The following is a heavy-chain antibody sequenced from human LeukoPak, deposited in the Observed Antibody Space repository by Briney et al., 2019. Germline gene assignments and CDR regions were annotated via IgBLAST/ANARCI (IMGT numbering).Heavy chain of an antibody. V-gene: IGHV1-2*04. Sequence: GASVKVSCKASGYTLTGYYMHWVRQAPGQGLEWMGWINPNSGGTNYAQKFQGWVTMTRDTSISTAYMELSRLRSDDTAVYYCARESRYCSGGSCYSATPDAFDIWGQGTMVTVSS. J-gene: IGHJ3*02. CDR1: GYTLTGYY. D-gene: IGHD2-15*01. CDR3: ARESRYCSGGSCYSATPDAFDI. CDR2: INPNSGGT.